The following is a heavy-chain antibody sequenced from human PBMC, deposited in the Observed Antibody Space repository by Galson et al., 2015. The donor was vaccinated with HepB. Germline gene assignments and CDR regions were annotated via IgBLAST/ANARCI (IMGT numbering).Heavy chain of an antibody. D-gene: IGHD3-3*01. V-gene: IGHV3-74*01. CDR3: ARGGYDFWSGLGGYYYMDV. CDR2: IKSDGCST. CDR1: GFTFSNYW. J-gene: IGHJ6*03. Sequence: SLRLSCAVSGFTFSNYWMHWVRQAPGKGLVWVARIKSDGCSTTYADSVKGRFTISRDNAKNTLYLQMNSLRAEDTAVYYCARGGYDFWSGLGGYYYMDVWGKGTTVTVSS.